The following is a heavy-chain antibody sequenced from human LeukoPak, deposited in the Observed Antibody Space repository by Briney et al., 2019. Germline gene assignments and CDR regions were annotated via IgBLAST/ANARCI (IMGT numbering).Heavy chain of an antibody. CDR3: ASGRYSSSWY. Sequence: GGSLRLSCAVSGFNISSYWMHWVRQAPGKGLVWVSRIHSDGSSTGYADSVKGRFTISRDNAKNTLYLQMNSLRAEDTAVYYCASGRYSSSWYWGQGTLVTVSS. J-gene: IGHJ4*02. D-gene: IGHD6-13*01. CDR2: IHSDGSST. CDR1: GFNISSYW. V-gene: IGHV3-74*01.